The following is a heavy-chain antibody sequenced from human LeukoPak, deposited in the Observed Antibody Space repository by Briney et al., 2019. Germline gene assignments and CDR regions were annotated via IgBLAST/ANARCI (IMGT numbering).Heavy chain of an antibody. D-gene: IGHD3-10*01. V-gene: IGHV3-66*01. J-gene: IGHJ6*02. Sequence: GGSLRLSCAASGFTVSSNYMNWVRQAPGKGLEWVSLISSGGTTYYTDSVKGRFTISRDNSKSTLYLQMNSLRAEDTAVYYCARDPSPVYYASGSSKYYYYGMDVWAQGPRSPSP. CDR1: GFTVSSNY. CDR2: ISSGGTT. CDR3: ARDPSPVYYASGSSKYYYYGMDV.